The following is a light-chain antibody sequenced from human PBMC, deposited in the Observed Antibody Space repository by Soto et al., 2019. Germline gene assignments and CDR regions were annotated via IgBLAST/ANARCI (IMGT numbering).Light chain of an antibody. V-gene: IGKV3-11*01. CDR3: QQRSSWPPIT. CDR1: QSVITY. CDR2: DTS. J-gene: IGKJ5*01. Sequence: EIVLTQSPATLSLSAGERATLSCRASQSVITYLAWYQQKPGQAPRLLIYDTSNRATGIPPRFSGSGSGTDFTLTISSLEPEDFAVYYCQQRSSWPPITFGQGTRLEIK.